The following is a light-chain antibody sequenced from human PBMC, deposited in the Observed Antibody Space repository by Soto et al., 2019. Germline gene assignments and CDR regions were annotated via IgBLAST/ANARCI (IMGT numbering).Light chain of an antibody. V-gene: IGLV1-44*01. J-gene: IGLJ2*01. Sequence: QSVLTQPPSASGTPGHRVTISCSGGSSNIGSNTVNWYQHLPGAAPKLLIYGNDQRPSGVPDRFSGSKSGTSVFLAISGLQSEDEADYYCTAWDDSLRAVLFSGGTQLTVL. CDR2: GND. CDR1: SSNIGSNT. CDR3: TAWDDSLRAVL.